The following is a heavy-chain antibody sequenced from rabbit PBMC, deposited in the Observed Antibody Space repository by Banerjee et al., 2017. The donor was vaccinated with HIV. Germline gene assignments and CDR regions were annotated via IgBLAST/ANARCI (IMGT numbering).Heavy chain of an antibody. CDR1: GFTLSSYW. V-gene: IGHV1S40*01. CDR3: ARYHYYTDGYAGGFGL. Sequence: QSLEESGGGLVKPGASLTLTCTASGFTLSSYWMYWVRQAPGKGLEWIGCIDGIGSGSTYYATWAKGRFTISKTSSTTVTLQMTSLTAADTATYFCARYHYYTDGYAGGFGLWGQGTLVTVS. CDR2: IDGIGSGST. J-gene: IGHJ3*01. D-gene: IGHD6-1*01.